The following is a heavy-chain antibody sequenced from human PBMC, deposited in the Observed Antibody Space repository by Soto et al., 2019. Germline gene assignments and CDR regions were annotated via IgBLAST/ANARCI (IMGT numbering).Heavy chain of an antibody. CDR2: TGASGRTT. V-gene: IGHV3-23*01. J-gene: IGHJ4*02. D-gene: IGHD2-2*02. CDR3: ATVHNTSRSFDY. Sequence: GSLRLSCAASGFTFNISAMTWVRQAPGKGLGWVSTTGASGRTTYYAQSVKGRFTVSRDNSKNTLDLQMSSLRAEDTAVYYCATVHNTSRSFDYWGQGTLVTVSS. CDR1: GFTFNISA.